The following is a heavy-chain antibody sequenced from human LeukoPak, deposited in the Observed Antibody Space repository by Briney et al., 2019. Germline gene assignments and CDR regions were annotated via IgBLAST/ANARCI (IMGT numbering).Heavy chain of an antibody. J-gene: IGHJ4*02. CDR3: ARAGYYYDSSGYYITTDFDY. CDR1: GYTFTGYY. V-gene: IGHV1-2*02. D-gene: IGHD3-22*01. Sequence: ASVKVSCKASGYTFTGYYMHWVRQAPGQGLEWMGWINPNSGGTNYAQKFQGRVIMTRDTSISTAYMELSRLRSDDTAVYYCARAGYYYDSSGYYITTDFDYWGQGTLVTVSS. CDR2: INPNSGGT.